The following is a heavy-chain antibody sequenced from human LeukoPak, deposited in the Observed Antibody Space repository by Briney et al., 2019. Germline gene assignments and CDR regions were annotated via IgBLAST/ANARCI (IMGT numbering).Heavy chain of an antibody. CDR1: GFTFSSYG. CDR3: AREVVTAGEGYYGMDV. J-gene: IGHJ6*02. CDR2: IWYDGSNK. V-gene: IGHV3-33*01. Sequence: GGSLRLSCAASGFTFSSYGMHWVRQAPGKGLERVAVIWYDGSNKYYADSVKGRFTISRDNSKNTLYLQMNSLRAEDTAVYYCAREVVTAGEGYYGMDVWGQGTTVTVSS. D-gene: IGHD2-21*02.